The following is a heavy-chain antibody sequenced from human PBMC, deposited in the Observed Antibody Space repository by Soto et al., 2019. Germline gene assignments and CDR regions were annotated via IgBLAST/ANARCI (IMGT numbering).Heavy chain of an antibody. CDR3: ARDKITGLFDY. J-gene: IGHJ4*02. D-gene: IGHD2-8*02. CDR1: GGSFSGYY. CDR2: INHSGST. V-gene: IGHV4-34*01. Sequence: SETLYLTCAVYGGSFSGYYWTWIRQPPGTGLEWIGEINHSGSTNYNPSLKSRVTISVDTSKNQFSLKLTSLIAADTAVYYCARDKITGLFDYWGQGTLVTVS.